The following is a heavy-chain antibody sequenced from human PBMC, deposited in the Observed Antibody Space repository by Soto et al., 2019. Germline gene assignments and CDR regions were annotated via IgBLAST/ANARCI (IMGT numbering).Heavy chain of an antibody. CDR2: MYYSGRT. CDR3: ARDGYSSYFDY. D-gene: IGHD6-13*01. CDR1: GGSISSYY. Sequence: PSETLSLTCTVSGGSISSYYWSWIRQPPGKGLEWIGYMYYSGRTNYNPSLKSRVTISVDTSKNQFSLKLSSVTAADAAVYHCARDGYSSYFDYWGQGTLVTVSS. V-gene: IGHV4-59*01. J-gene: IGHJ4*02.